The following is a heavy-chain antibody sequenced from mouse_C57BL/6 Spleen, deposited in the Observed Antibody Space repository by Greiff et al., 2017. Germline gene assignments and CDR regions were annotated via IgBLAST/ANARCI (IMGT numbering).Heavy chain of an antibody. Sequence: QVQLQQSGAELVRPGASVTLSCKASGYTFTDYEMHWVKQTPVNGLEWIGAIDPETGGTAYNQKFKGKAILTADKSARTAYMELRSLTSEDSSVYDCTRWDTTWYFDVWGTGTTVTVSS. V-gene: IGHV1-15*01. J-gene: IGHJ1*03. CDR2: IDPETGGT. D-gene: IGHD1-1*01. CDR1: GYTFTDYE. CDR3: TRWDTTWYFDV.